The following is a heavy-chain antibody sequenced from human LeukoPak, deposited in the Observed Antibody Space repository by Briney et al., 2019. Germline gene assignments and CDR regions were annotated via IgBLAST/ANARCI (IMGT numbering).Heavy chain of an antibody. V-gene: IGHV3-23*01. D-gene: IGHD3-22*01. CDR2: ISGSGGST. J-gene: IGHJ4*02. CDR1: GFAFSNHA. CDR3: AKDSSGYYRIDYFDY. Sequence: GGSLRLSCTASGFAFSNHAMSWVRQAPGKGLEWVSAISGSGGSTYYADSVKGRFTISRDNSKNTLYLQLNSLRAEDTAVYYCAKDSSGYYRIDYFDYWGQGTLVTVSS.